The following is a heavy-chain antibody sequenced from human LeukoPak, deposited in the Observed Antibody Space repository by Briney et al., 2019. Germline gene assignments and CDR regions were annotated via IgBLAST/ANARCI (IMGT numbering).Heavy chain of an antibody. CDR3: VRSGSSSWSSLFDN. J-gene: IGHJ4*02. Sequence: VASVKVSCKASGYIFTSYGITWVRQAPGQGLEWMGRISTFNDKTVLAEKFRGRVTMTTDTTTAYMTLRKLRSDDTAVYYCVRSGSSSWSSLFDNWGQGSLVIVS. D-gene: IGHD6-13*01. CDR2: ISTFNDKT. V-gene: IGHV1-18*01. CDR1: GYIFTSYG.